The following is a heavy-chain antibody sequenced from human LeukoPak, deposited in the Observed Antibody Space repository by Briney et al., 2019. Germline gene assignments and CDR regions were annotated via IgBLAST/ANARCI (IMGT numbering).Heavy chain of an antibody. J-gene: IGHJ5*02. CDR3: ASNYDILTGFHNWFDP. Sequence: ASVKVSCKASGYTFTGYYMHWVRPAPGQGIEWMGWINPNSGGTNYAQKFQGRVTMTRDTSISTAYMELSRLRSDDTAVYYCASNYDILTGFHNWFDPWGQGTLVTVSS. CDR2: INPNSGGT. V-gene: IGHV1-2*02. D-gene: IGHD3-9*01. CDR1: GYTFTGYY.